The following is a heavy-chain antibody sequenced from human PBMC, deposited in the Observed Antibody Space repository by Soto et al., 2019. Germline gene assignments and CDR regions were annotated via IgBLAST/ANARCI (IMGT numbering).Heavy chain of an antibody. Sequence: EVQLVESGGGLVQPGGSLRLSCAASGFTFSSYWMHWVRQAPGKGLVWVSRINSDGSSTSYADSVKGRFTISRDNAKNTLYLQLDSLIAENTAVYYCASVACSGGSCYHLYYWGQGTLVTVSS. CDR1: GFTFSSYW. J-gene: IGHJ4*02. V-gene: IGHV3-74*01. D-gene: IGHD2-15*01. CDR2: INSDGSST. CDR3: ASVACSGGSCYHLYY.